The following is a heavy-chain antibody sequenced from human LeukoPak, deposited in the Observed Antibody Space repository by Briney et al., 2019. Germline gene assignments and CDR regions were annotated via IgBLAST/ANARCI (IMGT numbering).Heavy chain of an antibody. Sequence: GGSLRLSCAASGFTFSSYDMHWVRQATGKGLEWVSAIGTAGDTYYPGSVKGRFTISRENAKNSLYLQMNSLRAEDTAVYYCAISPGGSSGWYEIRYWGQGTLVTVSS. D-gene: IGHD6-19*01. V-gene: IGHV3-13*01. J-gene: IGHJ4*02. CDR3: AISPGGSSGWYEIRY. CDR2: IGTAGDT. CDR1: GFTFSSYD.